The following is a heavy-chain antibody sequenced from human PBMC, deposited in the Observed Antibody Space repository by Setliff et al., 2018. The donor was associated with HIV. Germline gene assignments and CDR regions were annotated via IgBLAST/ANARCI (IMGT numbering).Heavy chain of an antibody. CDR2: MYHSGST. D-gene: IGHD5-18*01. V-gene: IGHV4-38-2*01. CDR3: ASGYNYAYSDY. Sequence: SETLSLTCAVSNYSISSGXXXGWIRQSPGKGLEWIGSMYHSGSTYSNPSLKSRVTMSIDTSKNQLSLKLRSVTAADTAVYYCASGYNYAYSDYWGQGTLVTVSS. J-gene: IGHJ4*02. CDR1: NYSISSGXX.